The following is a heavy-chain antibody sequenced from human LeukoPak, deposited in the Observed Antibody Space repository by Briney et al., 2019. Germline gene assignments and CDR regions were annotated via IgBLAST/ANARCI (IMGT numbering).Heavy chain of an antibody. CDR2: IVPILRTP. J-gene: IGHJ6*02. V-gene: IGHV1-69*13. D-gene: IGHD2-15*01. Sequence: SVKVSCKSFRDTFSSSGISWVRQAPGQGLEWMGGIVPILRTPDYAKKFQGRVTITADESTSTAYMELSSLRSEDTAVYYCARVPNREGYCSGGSCYSVYYYYYGMDVWGQGTTVTVSS. CDR3: ARVPNREGYCSGGSCYSVYYYYYGMDV. CDR1: RDTFSSSG.